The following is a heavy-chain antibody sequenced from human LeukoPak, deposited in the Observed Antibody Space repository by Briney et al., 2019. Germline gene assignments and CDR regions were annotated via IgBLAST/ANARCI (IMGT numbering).Heavy chain of an antibody. CDR3: ARVGSGWYDFDY. Sequence: PGGSLRLSCAASGFTVSSNYMSWVRQAPGKGLEWVSVIFSGGTTYYADSVKGRFTISRHNSENTLYLQMNSLRAEDTAVYYCARVGSGWYDFDYWGQGTLVTVSS. CDR2: IFSGGTT. V-gene: IGHV3-53*04. D-gene: IGHD6-19*01. J-gene: IGHJ4*02. CDR1: GFTVSSNY.